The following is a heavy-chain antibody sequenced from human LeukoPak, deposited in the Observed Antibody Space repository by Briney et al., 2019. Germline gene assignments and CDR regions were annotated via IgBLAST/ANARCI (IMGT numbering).Heavy chain of an antibody. V-gene: IGHV4-38-2*02. CDR1: DYSISSGYY. Sequence: SETLSLTCSLSDYSISSGYYWGWIRQPPGKGLEWIGTIYHSGSIYYNPSLKSRVTISVDTSKNQFSLKLSSVTAADTAVYYCARDRPLLGAGSWYDPWGQGTLVTVSS. CDR3: ARDRPLLGAGSWYDP. J-gene: IGHJ5*02. CDR2: IYHSGSI. D-gene: IGHD3-10*01.